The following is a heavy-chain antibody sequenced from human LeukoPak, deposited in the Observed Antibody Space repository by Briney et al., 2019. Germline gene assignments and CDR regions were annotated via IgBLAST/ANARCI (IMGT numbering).Heavy chain of an antibody. D-gene: IGHD2-15*01. Sequence: SETLTLTCTVSGGSISSYHWNWIRQPPGKGLEWIGYICYSGSTNYNPSLKSRVTISVDTSKNQFSLKLSSVTAADTAVYYCARQIVVVPAALYWFDPWGQGTLVTVSS. CDR3: ARQIVVVPAALYWFDP. CDR2: ICYSGST. J-gene: IGHJ5*02. CDR1: GGSISSYH. V-gene: IGHV4-59*08.